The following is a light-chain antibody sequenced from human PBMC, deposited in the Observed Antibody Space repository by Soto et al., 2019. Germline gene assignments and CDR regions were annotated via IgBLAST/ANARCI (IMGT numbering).Light chain of an antibody. CDR1: QRITNW. Sequence: DIQMTQSPSTLSASMGDRVTITCRASQRITNWLVWYQQKPGKAPKLLIYKASNLESGVSSRFSGSGSGTEFTLTISNLQPDDVATYYCQQYNSYPYTFGQGTQLAIK. V-gene: IGKV1-5*03. CDR2: KAS. CDR3: QQYNSYPYT. J-gene: IGKJ2*01.